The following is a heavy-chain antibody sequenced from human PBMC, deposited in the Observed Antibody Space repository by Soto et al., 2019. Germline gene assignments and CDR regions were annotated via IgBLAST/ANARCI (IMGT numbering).Heavy chain of an antibody. D-gene: IGHD3-10*01. V-gene: IGHV4-31*03. CDR2: IYYSGST. Sequence: QVQLQESGPGLVKPSQTLSLTCTVSGGSISSGGYYWSWIRQHPGKGLEWIGYIYYSGSTYYNPSLKSRVTISVDTSKNQFSLKLSSVTAADTAVYYCARDPGYYYGSGSLTDAFDIWGQGTMVTVSS. CDR3: ARDPGYYYGSGSLTDAFDI. CDR1: GGSISSGGYY. J-gene: IGHJ3*02.